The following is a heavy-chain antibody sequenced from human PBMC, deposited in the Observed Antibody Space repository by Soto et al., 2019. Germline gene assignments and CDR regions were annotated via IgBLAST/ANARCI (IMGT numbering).Heavy chain of an antibody. CDR3: AKPEGVGYYYGMDV. Sequence: QMQLVESGGGVVQPGRSLRLSCAASGFTFSSYGMHWVRQAPGKGLEWVAVISYDGSNKYYAESVKGRFTISRDNSKNTLYLQMNSLRAEDTAVYYCAKPEGVGYYYGMDVWGQGTTVTVSS. V-gene: IGHV3-30*18. D-gene: IGHD3-16*01. CDR2: ISYDGSNK. CDR1: GFTFSSYG. J-gene: IGHJ6*02.